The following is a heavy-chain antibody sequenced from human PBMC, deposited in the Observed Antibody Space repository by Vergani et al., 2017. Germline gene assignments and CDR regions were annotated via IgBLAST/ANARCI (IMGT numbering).Heavy chain of an antibody. CDR1: GYSFTSYW. J-gene: IGHJ5*02. V-gene: IGHV5-51*01. CDR2: IYPGDSDT. CDR3: ARQEFGSCGDLLNLFDP. Sequence: EVQLVPSGAEVKKPGASLKISCKGSGYSFTSYWIGWVRQMPGKGLEWMGIIYPGDSDTRYSPSFQGQVTISADKSISTAYLQWSSLKASDTAMYYWARQEFGSCGDLLNLFDPWGQGTLVTVSA. D-gene: IGHD2-21*01.